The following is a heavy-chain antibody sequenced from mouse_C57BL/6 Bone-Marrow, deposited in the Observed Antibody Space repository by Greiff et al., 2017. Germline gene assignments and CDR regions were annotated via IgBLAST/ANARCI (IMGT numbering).Heavy chain of an antibody. CDR2: IHPNSGST. CDR3: ARKRGSLTTVVDGDYYAMDY. CDR1: GYPFTSYW. J-gene: IGHJ4*01. Sequence: QVQLQQPGAELVKPGASVKLSCKASGYPFTSYWMHWVKQRPGQGLEWIGMIHPNSGSTTYNEKFKSKATLPVDKSSSTAYMQLRSLTSEDSAVYYCARKRGSLTTVVDGDYYAMDYWGQGTSVTVSS. V-gene: IGHV1-64*01. D-gene: IGHD1-1*01.